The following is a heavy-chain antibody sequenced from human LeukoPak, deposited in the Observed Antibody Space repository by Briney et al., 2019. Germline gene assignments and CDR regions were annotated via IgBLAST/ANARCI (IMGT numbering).Heavy chain of an antibody. CDR2: INPNSGGT. D-gene: IGHD6-6*01. Sequence: ASVKVSCKASGYTFTGYYMHWVRQAPGQGLEWMGWINPNSGGTNYAQKFQGRVTMTRDTSISTAYMELSGLRSDDTAVYYCARAIAARRQPFPPCYWGQGTLVTVSS. CDR3: ARAIAARRQPFPPCY. V-gene: IGHV1-2*02. CDR1: GYTFTGYY. J-gene: IGHJ4*02.